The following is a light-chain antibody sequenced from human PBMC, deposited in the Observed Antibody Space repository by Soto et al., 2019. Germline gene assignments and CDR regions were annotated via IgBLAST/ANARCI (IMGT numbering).Light chain of an antibody. CDR2: GAS. J-gene: IGKJ1*01. CDR1: QSVSSN. Sequence: EIVMTQSPATLSVSPGERATLSCRASQSVSSNLARYQQKPGQAPRLLIYGASTRATGIPARFSGSRSGTEFTLTISSLQSEDFAVYYCQQYNNGPPAWTFGQGTKVEIK. V-gene: IGKV3-15*01. CDR3: QQYNNGPPAWT.